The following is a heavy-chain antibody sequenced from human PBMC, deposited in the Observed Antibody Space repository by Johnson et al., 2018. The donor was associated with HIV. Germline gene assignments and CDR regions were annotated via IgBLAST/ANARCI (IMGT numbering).Heavy chain of an antibody. D-gene: IGHD3-22*01. Sequence: VQLVKSGGDLVQPGGSLRLSCAASGFTVSSNYMSWVRQAPGEGLEWVSIIYSGGTTYYAESVKGRFVISSDNSKNTLYLQMSSLRAEDTAVYYCAKDGDDDSWPLGDALDVWGQGTMVTVSS. CDR1: GFTVSSNY. V-gene: IGHV3-66*01. CDR2: IYSGGTT. CDR3: AKDGDDDSWPLGDALDV. J-gene: IGHJ3*01.